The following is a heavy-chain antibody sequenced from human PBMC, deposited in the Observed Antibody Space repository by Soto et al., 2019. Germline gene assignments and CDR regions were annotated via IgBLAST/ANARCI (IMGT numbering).Heavy chain of an antibody. CDR2: IFSGGST. D-gene: IGHD2-15*01. J-gene: IGHJ4*02. CDR3: ARNLYPFDY. Sequence: EVQLVESGGGLVQPGGSLRLCCAASGFTVSSNYISWVRKAPGKGLEWVSVIFSGGSTYYADYVKGRFTISRDNSKNTLYLQMNSLRAEDTAVYYCARNLYPFDYWGQGALVTVSS. CDR1: GFTVSSNY. V-gene: IGHV3-66*01.